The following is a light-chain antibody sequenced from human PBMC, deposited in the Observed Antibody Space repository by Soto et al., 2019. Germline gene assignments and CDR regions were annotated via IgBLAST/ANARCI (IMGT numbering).Light chain of an antibody. CDR3: TTYTYTCNYV. CDR2: QVT. J-gene: IGLJ1*01. CDR1: SSDLAIYNY. Sequence: QSALTQLASVSRAPGQSITISCTGTSSDLAIYNYVSWYQQQPGKAPKLMIYQVTKRPSGVSNRFSGSRAGNTASLPISMLQAENEDDYCSTTYTYTCNYVFXPGTKPTVL. V-gene: IGLV2-14*01.